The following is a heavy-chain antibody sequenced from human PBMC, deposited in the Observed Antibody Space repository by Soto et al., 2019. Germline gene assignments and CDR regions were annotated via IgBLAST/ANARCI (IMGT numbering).Heavy chain of an antibody. Sequence: ASVKVSCKASGYTFTSYGISWVRQAPGQGLEWMGWISAYNGNTNYAQKLQGRVTMTTDTSTSTAYMELSSVTAADTAVYYCARLGGSFAVPHFDYWGQGTLVTVSS. CDR2: ISAYNGNT. CDR1: GYTFTSYG. J-gene: IGHJ4*02. V-gene: IGHV1-18*01. D-gene: IGHD1-26*01. CDR3: ARLGGSFAVPHFDY.